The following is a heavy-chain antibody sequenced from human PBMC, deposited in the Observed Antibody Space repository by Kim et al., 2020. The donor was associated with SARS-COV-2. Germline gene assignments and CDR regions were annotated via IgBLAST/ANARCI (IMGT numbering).Heavy chain of an antibody. CDR3: ARVPTDTAMVTFDY. J-gene: IGHJ4*02. V-gene: IGHV1-18*01. CDR1: GYTFTSYG. Sequence: ASVKVSCKASGYTFTSYGISWVRQAPGQGLEWMGWISAYNGNTNYAQKLQGRVTMTTDTSTSTAYMELRSLRSDDTAVYYCARVPTDTAMVTFDYWGQGTLVTVSS. CDR2: ISAYNGNT. D-gene: IGHD5-18*01.